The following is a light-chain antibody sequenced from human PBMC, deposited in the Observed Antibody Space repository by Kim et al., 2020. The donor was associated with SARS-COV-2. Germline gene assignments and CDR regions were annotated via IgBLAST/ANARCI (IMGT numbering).Light chain of an antibody. CDR3: QAWDSSTVLV. J-gene: IGLJ3*02. CDR2: QDS. Sequence: SYELTQPPSVSVSPGQTASITCSGDKLGDKYACWYQQKAGQSPVLVIYQDSKRPSGIPERFSGSNSGNTATLTISGTQAMDEADYYCQAWDSSTVLVFGG. V-gene: IGLV3-1*01. CDR1: KLGDKY.